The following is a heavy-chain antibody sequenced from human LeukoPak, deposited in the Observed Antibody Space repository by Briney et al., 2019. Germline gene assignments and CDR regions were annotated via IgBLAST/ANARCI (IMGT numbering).Heavy chain of an antibody. V-gene: IGHV1-69*04. D-gene: IGHD3-22*01. Sequence: SVTVSCKASGGTFSSYAISWVRQAPGQGLEWMGRIIPILGIANYPQKFQGRVTITADKSTSTAYMELSSLRSEDTAVYYCASGYYDSSGSYWGQGTLVTVSS. J-gene: IGHJ4*02. CDR3: ASGYYDSSGSY. CDR2: IIPILGIA. CDR1: GGTFSSYA.